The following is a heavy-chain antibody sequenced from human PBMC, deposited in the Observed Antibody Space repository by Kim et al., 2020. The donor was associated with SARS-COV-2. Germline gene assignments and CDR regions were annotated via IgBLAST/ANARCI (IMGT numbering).Heavy chain of an antibody. V-gene: IGHV3-23*01. CDR3: AGHGGSSS. J-gene: IGHJ5*02. D-gene: IGHD3-16*01. CDR2: DGKT. Sequence: DGKTYYADSVKGRFTISRDNSRNTAYLQMNSLRAEDTAVYYCAGHGGSSSWGLGTLVTVSS.